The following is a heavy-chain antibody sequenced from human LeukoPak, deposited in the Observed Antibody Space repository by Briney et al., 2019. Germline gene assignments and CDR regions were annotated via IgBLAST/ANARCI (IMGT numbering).Heavy chain of an antibody. V-gene: IGHV3-11*06. CDR1: GFTFSDYY. CDR2: ISSSGSYT. D-gene: IGHD2-2*01. CDR3: ARGGFCTGTSCSPSAPAPYYYYGMDV. Sequence: NPGGSLRLSCAASGFTFSDYYMSWIRQAPGKGLEWVSYISSSGSYTSYADSVKGRFTISRDNAKNSLYLQMNSLRAEDTAVYYCARGGFCTGTSCSPSAPAPYYYYGMDVWGQGTTVTVSS. J-gene: IGHJ6*02.